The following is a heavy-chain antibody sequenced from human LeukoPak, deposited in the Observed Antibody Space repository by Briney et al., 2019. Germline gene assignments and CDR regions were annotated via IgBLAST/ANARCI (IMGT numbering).Heavy chain of an antibody. V-gene: IGHV3-23*01. CDR1: GFTFSSYA. Sequence: GGXLRLSCAASGFTFSSYAMSWVRQAPGKGLEWVSAISGSGGSTYYADSVKGRFTISRDNSKNTLYLQMNSLRAEDTAVYYCAKLGVRGVITPIDYWGQGTLVTVSS. CDR2: ISGSGGST. J-gene: IGHJ4*02. D-gene: IGHD3-10*02. CDR3: AKLGVRGVITPIDY.